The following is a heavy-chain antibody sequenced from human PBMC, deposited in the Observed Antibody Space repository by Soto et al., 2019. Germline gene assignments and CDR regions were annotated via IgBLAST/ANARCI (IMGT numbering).Heavy chain of an antibody. Sequence: QVQLQQWGAGLLKPSETLSLTCAVYGGSFSGYYWSWIRQPPGKGLEWIGEINHSGSTNYNPSLKSRVTISVDTSKNQFSLKLSSVTAADTAVYYCARGVPYYYGSGSSGWFDPWGQGTLATVSS. J-gene: IGHJ5*02. CDR1: GGSFSGYY. V-gene: IGHV4-34*01. CDR3: ARGVPYYYGSGSSGWFDP. CDR2: INHSGST. D-gene: IGHD3-10*01.